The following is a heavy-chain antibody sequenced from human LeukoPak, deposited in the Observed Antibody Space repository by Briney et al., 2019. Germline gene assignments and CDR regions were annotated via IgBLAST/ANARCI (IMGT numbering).Heavy chain of an antibody. J-gene: IGHJ4*02. Sequence: SETLSLTCTVSGGSISSGDYYWSWIRQPPGKGLEWIGYIYYSGSTYYNPSLKSRVTISVDTSKNQSSLKLSSVTAADTAVYYCARESDGDYYIDYWGQGTLVTVSS. CDR3: ARESDGDYYIDY. V-gene: IGHV4-30-4*01. CDR2: IYYSGST. CDR1: GGSISSGDYY. D-gene: IGHD4-17*01.